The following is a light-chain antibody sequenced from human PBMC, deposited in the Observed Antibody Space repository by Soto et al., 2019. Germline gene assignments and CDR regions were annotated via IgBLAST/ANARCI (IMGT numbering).Light chain of an antibody. CDR2: GAS. J-gene: IGKJ1*01. CDR1: QRVSRN. CDR3: QQYNKWPRT. Sequence: EIVMTQSPATLSVSPGERATLSCRASQRVSRNLAWYQQKPGQAPRLLIYGASTRATGIPARFSGSGSGTEFTLTISSLQSEDFGVYYCQQYNKWPRTFGQGTKVEI. V-gene: IGKV3-15*01.